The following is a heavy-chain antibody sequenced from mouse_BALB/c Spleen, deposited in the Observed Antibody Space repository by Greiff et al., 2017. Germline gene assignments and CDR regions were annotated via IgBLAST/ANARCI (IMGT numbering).Heavy chain of an antibody. V-gene: IGHV1-18*01. CDR2: INPNNGGT. Sequence: VQLQQSGDDLVKPGASVKIPCKASGYTFTDYNMDWVKQSHGKSLEWIGDINPNNGGTIYNQKFKGKATLTVDKSSSTAYMELRSLTSEDTAVYYCARKVRYAMDYWGQGTSVTVSS. CDR1: GYTFTDYN. J-gene: IGHJ4*01. CDR3: ARKVRYAMDY.